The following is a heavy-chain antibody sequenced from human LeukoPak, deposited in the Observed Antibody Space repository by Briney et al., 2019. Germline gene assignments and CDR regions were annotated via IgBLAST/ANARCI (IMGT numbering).Heavy chain of an antibody. D-gene: IGHD3-22*01. V-gene: IGHV3-30*04. Sequence: GGSLRLSCAASGFTFSSYAMHWVRQAPGKGLKWVAVIADDGSNKYYADSVKGRFTISRDNSKNTLYLQMNSLRAEDTAVYYCAKVADTSGYYYSDYWGQGTLVTVSS. CDR2: IADDGSNK. CDR1: GFTFSSYA. CDR3: AKVADTSGYYYSDY. J-gene: IGHJ4*02.